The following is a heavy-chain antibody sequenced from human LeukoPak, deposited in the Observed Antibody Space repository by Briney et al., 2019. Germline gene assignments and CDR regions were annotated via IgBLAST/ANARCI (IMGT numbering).Heavy chain of an antibody. J-gene: IGHJ6*02. V-gene: IGHV3-21*01. CDR1: GFTFSSYS. D-gene: IGHD3-22*01. CDR2: ISSSSSYI. CDR3: ASRCSHSSRVYSDYGLDV. Sequence: PGGSLRLSCAASGFTFSSYSMNWVRQAPGKGLEWVSSISSSSSYIYYADSVKGRFTISRDNVKNSLYLQMNSLSAEDTALYYCASRCSHSSRVYSDYGLDVWGQGTTVTVSS.